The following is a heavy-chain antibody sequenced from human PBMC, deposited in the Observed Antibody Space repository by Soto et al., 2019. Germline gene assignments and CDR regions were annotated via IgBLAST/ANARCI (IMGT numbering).Heavy chain of an antibody. CDR1: GGTFSSYA. V-gene: IGHV1-69*13. D-gene: IGHD3-22*01. CDR2: IIPIFGTA. Sequence: SVKVSCKASGGTFSSYAISWVRQAPGQGLECMGGIIPIFGTANYAQKFQGRVTITADESTSTAYMELSSLGSEDTAVYYCARDLSYYDSSGYPHYYYGMDVWGQGTTVTVSS. CDR3: ARDLSYYDSSGYPHYYYGMDV. J-gene: IGHJ6*02.